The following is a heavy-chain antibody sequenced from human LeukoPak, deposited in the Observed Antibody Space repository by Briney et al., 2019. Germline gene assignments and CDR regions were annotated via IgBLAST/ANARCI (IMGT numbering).Heavy chain of an antibody. V-gene: IGHV3-48*01. CDR3: AREKRWYTVFDY. J-gene: IGHJ4*02. Sequence: GGSLRLSCAASGFTFSSYSMNWVRQAPGKGLEWVSYISSSSSSTIYYADSVKGRFTISRDNAKNSLYLQMNSLRAEDTAVYYCAREKRWYTVFDYWGQGTLVTVSS. CDR2: ISSSSSSTI. CDR1: GFTFSSYS. D-gene: IGHD4-23*01.